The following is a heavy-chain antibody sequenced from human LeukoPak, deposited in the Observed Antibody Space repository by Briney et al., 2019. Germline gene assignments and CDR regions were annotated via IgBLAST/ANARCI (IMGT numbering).Heavy chain of an antibody. CDR3: ARDCSGGSCYPDY. CDR1: GFIFNDYY. J-gene: IGHJ4*02. Sequence: GGSLRLSCAASGFIFNDYYMSWIRQAPGKGLEWVSYISSSGSTIYYADSVKGRFTISRDNAKNSLYLQMNSLRAEDTAVYYCARDCSGGSCYPDYWGQGTLVTVSS. CDR2: ISSSGSTI. D-gene: IGHD2-15*01. V-gene: IGHV3-11*04.